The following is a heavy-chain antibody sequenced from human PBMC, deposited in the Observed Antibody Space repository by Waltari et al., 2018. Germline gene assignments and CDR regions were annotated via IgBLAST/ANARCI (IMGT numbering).Heavy chain of an antibody. CDR1: GYTFSSYP. J-gene: IGHJ4*02. D-gene: IGHD2-15*01. V-gene: IGHV1-3*01. Sequence: QVQLVQSGAEVKKPGASVMVSCKASGYTFSSYPMHRLRHAPGQRLEWMGWINAGNGNTKYSQKFQGRVTITRDTSASTAYMELSSLRSEDTAVYYCARGYCSGGSCYSFDYWGQGTLVTVSS. CDR3: ARGYCSGGSCYSFDY. CDR2: INAGNGNT.